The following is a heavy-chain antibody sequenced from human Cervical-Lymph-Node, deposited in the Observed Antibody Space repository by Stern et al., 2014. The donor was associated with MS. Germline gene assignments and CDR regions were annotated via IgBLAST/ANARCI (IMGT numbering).Heavy chain of an antibody. CDR2: IYPGDSDP. Sequence: EVQLVESGAEVRKPGESLRISCKASGYSFNSYWIGWVRQMPGQGLVWVGIIYPGDSDPRYSPSFQGQVTISLDKSISTAYLQWSSLKASDTAMYYCAREAMALPYYFDYWGQGTLVTVSS. CDR1: GYSFNSYW. J-gene: IGHJ4*02. V-gene: IGHV5-51*01. CDR3: AREAMALPYYFDY. D-gene: IGHD1-7*01.